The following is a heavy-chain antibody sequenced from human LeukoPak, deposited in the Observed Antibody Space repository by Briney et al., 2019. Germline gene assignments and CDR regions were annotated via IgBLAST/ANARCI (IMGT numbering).Heavy chain of an antibody. J-gene: IGHJ4*02. CDR1: GFTVSSNY. D-gene: IGHD3-3*01. Sequence: GGSLRLSCAASGFTVSSNYMSWIRQAPGKGLEWLSCISSSGRTIYYADSVKGRFTISRDNAKNSLYLQMSSLRVEDTAVYYCARWRGGMGLLNPPYFDYWGLGTLVTVSS. V-gene: IGHV3-11*04. CDR3: ARWRGGMGLLNPPYFDY. CDR2: ISSSGRTI.